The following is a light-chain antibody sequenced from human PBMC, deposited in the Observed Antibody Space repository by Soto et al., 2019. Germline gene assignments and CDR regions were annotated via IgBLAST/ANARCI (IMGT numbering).Light chain of an antibody. CDR3: QQYNKWRT. Sequence: EIVMTQSPATLSVSPGERATLSCRASQSISSNFAWYQQKPGQAPRLLIYGASTRASDTPDRFSGSGSGTEFTLTISSLQSEDCAVYYCQQYNKWRTFGQGTKVEIK. CDR1: QSISSN. J-gene: IGKJ1*01. V-gene: IGKV3D-15*01. CDR2: GAS.